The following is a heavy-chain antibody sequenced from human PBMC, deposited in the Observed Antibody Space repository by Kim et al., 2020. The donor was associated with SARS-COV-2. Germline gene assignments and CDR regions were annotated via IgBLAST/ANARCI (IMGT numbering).Heavy chain of an antibody. CDR2: IRSKAYGGTT. V-gene: IGHV3-49*04. CDR1: GFTFGDYA. J-gene: IGHJ4*02. Sequence: GGSLRLSCTASGFTFGDYAMSWVRQAPGKGLEWVGFIRSKAYGGTTEYAASVKGRFTISRDDSKSIAYLQMNSLKTEDTAVYYCTIPRGHCSGGSCYGLHPFDYWGQGTLVTVSS. CDR3: TIPRGHCSGGSCYGLHPFDY. D-gene: IGHD2-15*01.